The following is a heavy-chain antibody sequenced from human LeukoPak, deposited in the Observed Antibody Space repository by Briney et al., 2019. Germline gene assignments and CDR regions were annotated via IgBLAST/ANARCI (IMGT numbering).Heavy chain of an antibody. D-gene: IGHD1-26*01. CDR1: GFTFDDFA. Sequence: PGGSLRLSCAASGFTFDDFAMHWVRQVPGKGLEWVSVISGDGGSTFYEDSVKGRFTISRDNSKNSLYLQMNSLRTEDAALYYCAKDLMGPNPGYSGYWGQGTLVTVSS. J-gene: IGHJ4*02. V-gene: IGHV3-43*02. CDR3: AKDLMGPNPGYSGY. CDR2: ISGDGGST.